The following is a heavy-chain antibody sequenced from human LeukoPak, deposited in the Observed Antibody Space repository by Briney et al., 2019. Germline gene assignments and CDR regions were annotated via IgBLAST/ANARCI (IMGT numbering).Heavy chain of an antibody. CDR3: ARGRVPGLTRNVFDI. CDR2: ISAYNGNT. V-gene: IGHV1-18*01. CDR1: GYTFTSYG. D-gene: IGHD3-10*01. J-gene: IGHJ3*02. Sequence: ASVKLSCNSSGYTFTSYGISWVRHAHGQGLELMGWISAYNGNTNYAQKLQGRVTMTTDTSTSTDYMEMRSLRSDDTAAYYCARGRVPGLTRNVFDIWGQGTTVTISS.